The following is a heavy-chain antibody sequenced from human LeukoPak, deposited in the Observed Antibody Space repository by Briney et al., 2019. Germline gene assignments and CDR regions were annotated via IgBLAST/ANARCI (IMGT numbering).Heavy chain of an antibody. CDR1: GYSITSGYY. CDR3: ARMTGGKGFDY. CDR2: IYHSGST. J-gene: IGHJ4*02. V-gene: IGHV4-38-2*02. Sequence: SETLSLTCTVSGYSITSGYYWGWIRQPPGKGLEWVGNIYHSGSTYYNPSLKSRVTISVDTSKNQFSLKLISVTAADTAVYYCARMTGGKGFDYWGQGTLVTVSS. D-gene: IGHD3-9*01.